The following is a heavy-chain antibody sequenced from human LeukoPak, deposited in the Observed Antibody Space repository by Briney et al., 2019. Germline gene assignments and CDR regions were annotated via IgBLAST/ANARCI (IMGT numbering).Heavy chain of an antibody. Sequence: ASVKVPCKASGYTFTSYGTSWVRQAPGQGLEWMGWISAYNGKTNHAQNFQGRVTMTTDTSTSTAYMELRSLRSDDTAVYYCARDGKQQLGFDYWGQGTLVTVSS. CDR1: GYTFTSYG. D-gene: IGHD6-13*01. CDR2: ISAYNGKT. J-gene: IGHJ4*02. V-gene: IGHV1-18*01. CDR3: ARDGKQQLGFDY.